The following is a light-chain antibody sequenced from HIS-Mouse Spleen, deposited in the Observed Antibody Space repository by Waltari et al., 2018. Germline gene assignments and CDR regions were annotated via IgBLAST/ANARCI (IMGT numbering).Light chain of an antibody. CDR2: EGS. CDR3: CSYAGSSTWV. CDR1: SSDVGSYNL. J-gene: IGLJ3*02. V-gene: IGLV2-23*01. Sequence: QSALTQPASVSGSPGQSITISCTGTSSDVGSYNLVSWYQQHPGKAPQLMIYEGSKRPSGVSTPFSGSKSGNTASLTISGLQAEDEADYYCCSYAGSSTWVFGGGTKLTVL.